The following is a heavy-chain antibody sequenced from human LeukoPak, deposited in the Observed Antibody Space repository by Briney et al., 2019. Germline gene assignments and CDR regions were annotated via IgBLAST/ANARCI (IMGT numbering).Heavy chain of an antibody. D-gene: IGHD3-22*01. CDR2: INPSGGST. V-gene: IGHV1-46*01. Sequence: ASVKVSCKASGYTFTSYYMHWVRQAPGQGLEWMGIINPSGGSTSYAQKFQGRVTMTRDTSTSTVYMELSSLRSEDTAMYYCARADITMTVDYWGQGTLVTVSS. CDR1: GYTFTSYY. CDR3: ARADITMTVDY. J-gene: IGHJ4*02.